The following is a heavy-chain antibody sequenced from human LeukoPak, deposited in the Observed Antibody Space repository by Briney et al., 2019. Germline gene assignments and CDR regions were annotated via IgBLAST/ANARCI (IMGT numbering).Heavy chain of an antibody. D-gene: IGHD2-8*01. CDR3: AKADTNGVIMGAFDI. CDR1: GFTFDDYA. Sequence: PGRSLRLSCAASGFTFDDYAMHWVRQAPGKGLEWVSGISWNSGSIGYADSVKGRFTISRDNAKNSLYLQMNSLRAEDMALYYCAKADTNGVIMGAFDIWGQGTMVTVSS. V-gene: IGHV3-9*03. CDR2: ISWNSGSI. J-gene: IGHJ3*02.